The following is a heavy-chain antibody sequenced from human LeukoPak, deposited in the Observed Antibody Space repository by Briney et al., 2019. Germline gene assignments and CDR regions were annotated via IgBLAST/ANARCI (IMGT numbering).Heavy chain of an antibody. CDR1: GFTFSSYS. V-gene: IGHV3-21*01. Sequence: GGSLRLSCAASGFTFSSYSMNWVRQAPGKGLEWVSSISSSSSYIYYADSVKGRFTISRDNAKNSLYLQMNSLRAEDTAVYYCARDPATITYYYGSGSNDAFDIWGQGTMVTVSS. J-gene: IGHJ3*02. CDR2: ISSSSSYI. D-gene: IGHD3-10*01. CDR3: ARDPATITYYYGSGSNDAFDI.